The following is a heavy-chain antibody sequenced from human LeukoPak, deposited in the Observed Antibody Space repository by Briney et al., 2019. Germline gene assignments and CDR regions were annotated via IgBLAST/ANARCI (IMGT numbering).Heavy chain of an antibody. Sequence: SETLSLTCAVYGGSFSGYYWSWIRQPPGKGLEWIGEINHSGSTNYNPSLKSRVTISVDTSKNQFSLKLSSVTAADTAVYYCARVLRSIGIAAAGTYYYYYMDVWGKGTTVTVSS. J-gene: IGHJ6*03. CDR2: INHSGST. D-gene: IGHD6-13*01. CDR1: GGSFSGYY. CDR3: ARVLRSIGIAAAGTYYYYYMDV. V-gene: IGHV4-34*01.